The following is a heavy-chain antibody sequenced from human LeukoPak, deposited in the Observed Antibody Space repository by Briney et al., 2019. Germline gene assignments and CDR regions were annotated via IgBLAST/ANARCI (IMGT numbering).Heavy chain of an antibody. CDR2: IYYSGST. CDR3: ARHSVVVVAATNSSHYYYYYGMDV. J-gene: IGHJ6*02. V-gene: IGHV4-59*08. CDR1: GGSISSYY. D-gene: IGHD2-15*01. Sequence: SETLSLTCTVSGGSISSYYWSWIRQPPGKGLEWIGYIYYSGSTNYNPSLKSRVTISVDTSKNQFSLKLSSVTAADTAVYYCARHSVVVVAATNSSHYYYYYGMDVWGQGTTVTVSS.